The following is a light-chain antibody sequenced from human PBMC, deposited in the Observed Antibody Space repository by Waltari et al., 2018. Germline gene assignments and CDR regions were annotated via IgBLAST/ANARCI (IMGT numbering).Light chain of an antibody. J-gene: IGKJ1*01. CDR2: GAS. V-gene: IGKV3-20*01. CDR1: QSVSSSY. Sequence: EIVLTQSPGTLSSSPGERSTLSCRASQSVSSSYLAWYQQKPGQAPRLLIYGASNRATGIPDRFSGSGSGTDFTLTISRLEPEDFAVYYCQQYGSSPGWTFGQGTKVEIK. CDR3: QQYGSSPGWT.